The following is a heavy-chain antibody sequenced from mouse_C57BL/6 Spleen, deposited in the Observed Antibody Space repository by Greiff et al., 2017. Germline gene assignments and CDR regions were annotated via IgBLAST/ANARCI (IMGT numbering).Heavy chain of an antibody. Sequence: QVQLQQPGAELVKPGASVKLSCKASGYTFTSYWMHWVKQRPGRGLEWIGRIDPNSGGTKYNEKFKSKATLTVDKPSSTAYMQLSSLTSEDSAVYYGARGGRDDTLFLAYGGQGTLVTVSA. CDR2: IDPNSGGT. CDR1: GYTFTSYW. CDR3: ARGGRDDTLFLAY. J-gene: IGHJ3*01. V-gene: IGHV1-72*01. D-gene: IGHD6-2*01.